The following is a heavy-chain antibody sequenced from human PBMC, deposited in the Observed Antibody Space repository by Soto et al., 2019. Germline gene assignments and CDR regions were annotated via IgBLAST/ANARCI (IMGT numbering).Heavy chain of an antibody. Sequence: GASVKVSCKASGGTFSSYAISWVRQAPGQGLEWMGGIIPIFGTANYAQKFQGRVTITADESTSTAYMELSSLRSEDTAVYYCALYYYDSSGYANWFDPWGQGTLVTV. J-gene: IGHJ5*02. V-gene: IGHV1-69*13. CDR3: ALYYYDSSGYANWFDP. CDR1: GGTFSSYA. D-gene: IGHD3-22*01. CDR2: IIPIFGTA.